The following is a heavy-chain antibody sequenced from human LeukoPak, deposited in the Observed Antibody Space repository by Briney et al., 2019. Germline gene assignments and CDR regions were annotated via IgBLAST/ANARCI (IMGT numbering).Heavy chain of an antibody. Sequence: SETLSLTCAVYGGSFSGYYWTWIRQPPGKGLEWIGEINQSGSINYNPSLKSRVTILVDTSKNQFSLKLSSVTAADTAVYYCARSYYDFWSGPYNWFDPWGQGTLVTVSS. D-gene: IGHD3-3*01. CDR1: GGSFSGYY. CDR3: ARSYYDFWSGPYNWFDP. V-gene: IGHV4-34*01. CDR2: INQSGSI. J-gene: IGHJ5*02.